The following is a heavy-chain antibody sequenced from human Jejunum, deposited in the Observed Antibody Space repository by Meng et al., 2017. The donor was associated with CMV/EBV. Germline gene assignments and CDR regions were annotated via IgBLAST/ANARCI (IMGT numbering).Heavy chain of an antibody. CDR2: IYWDDDK. CDR1: SLLTSGVG. D-gene: IGHD3-10*01. J-gene: IGHJ4*02. CDR3: AHRRYYNSDWSWGDFDY. V-gene: IGHV2-5*02. Sequence: SLLTSGVGVGWIRQPPGKALECLALIYWDDDKRYSPSLASRLTITKDTSKNQVVLTMTNMDPVDTATYFCAHRRYYNSDWSWGDFDYWGQGTLVTVSS.